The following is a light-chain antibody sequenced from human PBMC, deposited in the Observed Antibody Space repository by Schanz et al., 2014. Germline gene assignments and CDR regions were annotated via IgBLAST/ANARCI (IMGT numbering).Light chain of an antibody. V-gene: IGLV1-44*01. CDR2: SND. Sequence: QSVLAQPPSASETPGQRISISCSGGRSNIGSNSVNWYQQLPGTAPKLLIYSNDRRPSGVPDRFSASKSGTSASLAISGLQSEDEADYYCAAWDDSLNGWVFGGGTKVTVL. CDR3: AAWDDSLNGWV. CDR1: RSNIGSNS. J-gene: IGLJ3*02.